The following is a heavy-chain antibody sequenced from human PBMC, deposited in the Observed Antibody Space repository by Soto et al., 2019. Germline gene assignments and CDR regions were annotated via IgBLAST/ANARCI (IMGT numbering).Heavy chain of an antibody. CDR1: GYSFASYW. CDR2: IYPGDSDT. Sequence: PGESLKISCHGSGYSFASYWIGWVRQMPAKDLEWMGIIYPGDSDTRYSPSFQGQVTISADKSLRTAYLQWTSLKASDTALYYCARTRSFTLGFYYYGMDVWGQGTTVTVSS. CDR3: ARTRSFTLGFYYYGMDV. D-gene: IGHD6-6*01. J-gene: IGHJ6*02. V-gene: IGHV5-51*01.